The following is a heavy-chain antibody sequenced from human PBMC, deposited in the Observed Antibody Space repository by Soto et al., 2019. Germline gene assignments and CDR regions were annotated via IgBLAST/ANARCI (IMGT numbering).Heavy chain of an antibody. CDR1: GDSISSGDYY. CDR3: ARARPAPGYYNYDMDV. Sequence: PSETLSLTCIVSGDSISSGDYYWSWIRQPPGKGLEWIGYIYDSGTTYYNPSLKSRLTISVDTSKNQFSLKLNSVTATDTAVYYCARARPAPGYYNYDMDVWGQGTTVTVSS. V-gene: IGHV4-30-4*01. J-gene: IGHJ6*02. CDR2: IYDSGTT.